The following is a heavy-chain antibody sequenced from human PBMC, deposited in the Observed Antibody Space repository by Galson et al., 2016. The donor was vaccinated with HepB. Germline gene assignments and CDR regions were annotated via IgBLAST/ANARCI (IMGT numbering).Heavy chain of an antibody. Sequence: SVKVSCKASGYTFTSYYIHWVRQAPGQGLEWMGIINPSGGSTSYAQKFQGRVTMTRDTSTTTVYMKLSSLRSEDTAVYYCAREMSTTQRGQLRWFDPWGQGTLVTVSS. J-gene: IGHJ5*02. CDR3: AREMSTTQRGQLRWFDP. CDR2: INPSGGST. D-gene: IGHD3-16*01. V-gene: IGHV1-46*01. CDR1: GYTFTSYY.